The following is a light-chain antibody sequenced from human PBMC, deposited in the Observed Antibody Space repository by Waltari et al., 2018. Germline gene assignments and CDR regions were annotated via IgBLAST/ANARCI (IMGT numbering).Light chain of an antibody. Sequence: QSALTQPASVSGSPGQSITISCTGTSSDGGQYNLVSSYPQYPGKAPNVMIYDDNRRPSGVSDRFSGSKSGNTASLTISGVQAEDEADYYCCSYAGSYTWVFGGGTKLTVL. CDR2: DDN. CDR3: CSYAGSYTWV. V-gene: IGLV2-23*01. CDR1: SSDGGQYNL. J-gene: IGLJ3*02.